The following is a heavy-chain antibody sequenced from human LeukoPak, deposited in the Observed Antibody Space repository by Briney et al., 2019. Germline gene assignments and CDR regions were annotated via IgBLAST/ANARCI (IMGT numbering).Heavy chain of an antibody. Sequence: PGGSLRLSCAASGFTVSSNYMSWVRQAPGKGLEWVSVIYSGGSTYYADSVKGRFTISRDNSKNTLYLQMNTLRAEDTAVYYCAKSPGYGYYSMDVWGKGTTVTVSS. V-gene: IGHV3-53*01. CDR1: GFTVSSNY. D-gene: IGHD4-17*01. CDR3: AKSPGYGYYSMDV. J-gene: IGHJ6*03. CDR2: IYSGGST.